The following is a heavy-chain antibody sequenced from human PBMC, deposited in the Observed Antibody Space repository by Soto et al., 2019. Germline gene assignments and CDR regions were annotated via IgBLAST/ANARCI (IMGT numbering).Heavy chain of an antibody. D-gene: IGHD5-12*01. J-gene: IGHJ5*02. CDR1: GGSISSSSYY. Sequence: LRDTLSLTCTVSGGSISSSSYYWGWIRQPPGKGLEWIGSIYYSGSTYYNPSLKSRVTISVDTSKNQFSLKLSSVTAADTAVYYCARGWYSGYDYWFDPWGQGTLVTVSS. CDR3: ARGWYSGYDYWFDP. CDR2: IYYSGST. V-gene: IGHV4-39*07.